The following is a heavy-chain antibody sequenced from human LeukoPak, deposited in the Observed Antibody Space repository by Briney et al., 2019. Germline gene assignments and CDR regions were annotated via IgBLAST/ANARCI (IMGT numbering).Heavy chain of an antibody. CDR1: GSTFTSYD. D-gene: IGHD3-16*01. J-gene: IGHJ3*02. Sequence: GASVKVSCKASGSTFTSYDINWVRQATGQGLEWMGWMNPNSGNTGYAQKFQGRVTMTRNTSISTAYMELSGLRSEDTAVYYCARGPLSLYGPDAFDIWGQGTMVTVSS. CDR3: ARGPLSLYGPDAFDI. CDR2: MNPNSGNT. V-gene: IGHV1-8*01.